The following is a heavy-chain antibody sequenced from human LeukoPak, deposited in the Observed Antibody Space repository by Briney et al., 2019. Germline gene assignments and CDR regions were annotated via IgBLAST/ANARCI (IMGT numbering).Heavy chain of an antibody. J-gene: IGHJ4*02. D-gene: IGHD3-22*01. CDR1: GFTYSSHA. V-gene: IGHV3-23*01. CDR2: ISGRGGST. CDR3: AKASGITMIVVVIPNFDY. Sequence: PGGSLRLSCAASGFTYSSHAMSWVRQAPGKGLEWVSAISGRGGSTYYADSVKGRFTISRDNSKNTLYLKMNSLRAEDTAVYYCAKASGITMIVVVIPNFDYWGQGTLVTVSS.